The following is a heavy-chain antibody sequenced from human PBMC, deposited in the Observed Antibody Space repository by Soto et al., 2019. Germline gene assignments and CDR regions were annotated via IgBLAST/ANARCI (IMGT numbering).Heavy chain of an antibody. D-gene: IGHD3-9*01. CDR3: ARDREPDGIWTFXS. V-gene: IGHV3-23*01. Sequence: GGSLRLSCAASGFTLGKYTMGWVRQAPGKGLEWVAESYSTGGTEYADSVKGRFTISRDNSKNTLFLQMNSLGVEDTALYYCARDREPDGIWTFXSWGQGTLVTVSS. J-gene: IGHJ4*01. CDR1: GFTLGKYT. CDR2: SYSTGGT.